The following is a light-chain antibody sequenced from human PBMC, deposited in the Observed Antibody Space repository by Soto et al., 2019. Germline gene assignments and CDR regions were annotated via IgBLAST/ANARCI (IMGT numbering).Light chain of an antibody. Sequence: QSVLTQPPSASGSPGQSVTISCTGTSSDVGGYNSVSWYHQHPGKAPKLMIYGVSTRPSGVPDRFSGSKSGNTASLTVSGLQAEDEADYYCSSYAGRNNAVVFGGGTKLTVL. J-gene: IGLJ2*01. CDR2: GVS. CDR3: SSYAGRNNAVV. CDR1: SSDVGGYNS. V-gene: IGLV2-8*01.